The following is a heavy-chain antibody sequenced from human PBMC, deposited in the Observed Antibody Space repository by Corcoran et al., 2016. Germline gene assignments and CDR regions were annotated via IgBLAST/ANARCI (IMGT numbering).Heavy chain of an antibody. V-gene: IGHV1-18*01. CDR1: GYTFTSYG. CDR2: ISAYNGNT. D-gene: IGHD3-22*01. CDR3: ARVETPWGEMIVSP. J-gene: IGHJ5*02. Sequence: QVQLVQSGAEVKKPGASVKVSCKASGYTFTSYGISWVRQAPGQGLEWMGWISAYNGNTNYGQKLQGRVTMTTDTSTSTAYMELRRLRSDDTDVYECARVETPWGEMIVSPWGQGTLVTVSS.